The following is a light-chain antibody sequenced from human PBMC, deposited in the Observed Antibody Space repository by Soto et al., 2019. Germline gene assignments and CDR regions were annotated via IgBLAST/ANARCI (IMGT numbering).Light chain of an antibody. CDR3: QSHDTSLSGYV. V-gene: IGLV1-40*01. Sequence: QSVLTQPPSVSGAPGQRVTISCTGSSSNIGAGYDVHWYQQLPGTASKLLIYGNTNRPSGVPDRFSGSKSGTSASLAITGLQAEDEADYYCQSHDTSLSGYVFGTGTKLTVL. CDR1: SSNIGAGYD. J-gene: IGLJ1*01. CDR2: GNT.